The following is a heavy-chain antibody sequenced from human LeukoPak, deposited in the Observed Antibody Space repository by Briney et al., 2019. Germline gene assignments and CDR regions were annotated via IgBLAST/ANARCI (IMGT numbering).Heavy chain of an antibody. CDR2: ISYDGSDK. Sequence: GGSLRLSCAASGFTFSTYSMNWVRQAPGKGLEWVAIISYDGSDKFYADSVKGRFTISRDSSKNTLYLQMNSLRPEDTAVYYCARARPSMWIDYWGQGTLVTVSS. V-gene: IGHV3-30*03. J-gene: IGHJ4*02. D-gene: IGHD5-12*01. CDR1: GFTFSTYS. CDR3: ARARPSMWIDY.